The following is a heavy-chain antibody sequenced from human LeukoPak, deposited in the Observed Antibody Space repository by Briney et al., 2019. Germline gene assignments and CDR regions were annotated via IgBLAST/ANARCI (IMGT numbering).Heavy chain of an antibody. V-gene: IGHV1-8*01. D-gene: IGHD6-13*01. J-gene: IGHJ4*02. CDR3: ERGRIADDPLDY. CDR2: MNPNSGNT. Sequence: ASVKVSCKSSGYTFTSYDINWVRQATGPGREWMGWMNPNSGNTGYAQKFQGRVTMTRNTSISTAYMELSSLRSGDTAVYYCERGRIADDPLDYWGQGTLVTVSS. CDR1: GYTFTSYD.